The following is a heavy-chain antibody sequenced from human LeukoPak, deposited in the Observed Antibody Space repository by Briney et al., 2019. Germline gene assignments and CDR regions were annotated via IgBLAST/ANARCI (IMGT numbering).Heavy chain of an antibody. CDR2: IKEDGSEK. J-gene: IGHJ4*02. D-gene: IGHD2-21*02. CDR3: GRDIVDGGDDY. Sequence: PGGSLRLSCVASGFTFTKHWMSWVRQAPGKGREWVANIKEDGSEKNYMDSGKGRFTISRDNAKNSVSLQINSLRAEDTAVYYCGRDIVDGGDDYWGQGTLVTVSS. V-gene: IGHV3-7*01. CDR1: GFTFTKHW.